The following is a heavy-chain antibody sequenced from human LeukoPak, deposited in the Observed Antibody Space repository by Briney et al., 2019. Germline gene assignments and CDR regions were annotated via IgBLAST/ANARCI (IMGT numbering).Heavy chain of an antibody. Sequence: PSETLYLTSTVYGGSISSYYWSWIRQPAGKGLEWIGRIYTSGSTNYNPSLKSRVTMSVDTSKNQFSLKLSSVTASDTAVYYCARMFRDFWSGYGNWFDPWGQGTLVTVSS. D-gene: IGHD3-3*01. J-gene: IGHJ5*02. CDR2: IYTSGST. V-gene: IGHV4-4*07. CDR1: GGSISSYY. CDR3: ARMFRDFWSGYGNWFDP.